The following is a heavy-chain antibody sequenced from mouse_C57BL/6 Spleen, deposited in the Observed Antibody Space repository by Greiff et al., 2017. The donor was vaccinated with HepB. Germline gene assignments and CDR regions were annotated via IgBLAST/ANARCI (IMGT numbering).Heavy chain of an antibody. J-gene: IGHJ3*01. V-gene: IGHV5-4*01. CDR3: ARDWGYGSTLFAY. Sequence: EVQVVESGGGLVKPGGSLKLSCAASGFTFSSYAMSWVRQTPEKRLEWVATISDGGSYTYYPDNVKGRFTISRDNAKNKLYLQMSHLKSEDTAMYYCARDWGYGSTLFAYWGQGTLVTVSA. D-gene: IGHD1-1*01. CDR2: ISDGGSYT. CDR1: GFTFSSYA.